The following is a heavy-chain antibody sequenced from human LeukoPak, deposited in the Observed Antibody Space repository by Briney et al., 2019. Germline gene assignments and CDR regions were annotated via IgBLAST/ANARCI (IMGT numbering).Heavy chain of an antibody. CDR1: GFTFSSYS. D-gene: IGHD6-19*01. CDR3: AKARGSSGWYEAFDI. CDR2: ISSSSSYI. Sequence: GGSLRLSCAASGFTFSSYSMNWVRQAPGKGLEWVSSISSSSSYIYYADSVKGRFTISRDNAKNSLYLQMNSLRAEDTAVYYCAKARGSSGWYEAFDIWGQGTMVTVSS. V-gene: IGHV3-21*01. J-gene: IGHJ3*02.